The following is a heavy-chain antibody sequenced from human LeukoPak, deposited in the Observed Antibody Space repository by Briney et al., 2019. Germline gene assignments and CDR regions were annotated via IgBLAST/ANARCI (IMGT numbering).Heavy chain of an antibody. V-gene: IGHV4-59*11. CDR1: GGPISTHY. CDR3: ARGATFRGTYYMDV. D-gene: IGHD3-10*01. Sequence: SETLSLTCIVSGGPISTHYWSWSRQPPGKGLEWIGYNDYSGSTNYNPSLKSRVTISVDTSKNQFSLKLNSVTAADTAVYYCARGATFRGTYYMDVWGKGNTVTVSS. CDR2: NDYSGST. J-gene: IGHJ6*03.